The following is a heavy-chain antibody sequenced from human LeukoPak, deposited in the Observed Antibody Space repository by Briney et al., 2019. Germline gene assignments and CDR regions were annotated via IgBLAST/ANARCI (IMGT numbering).Heavy chain of an antibody. CDR1: GFTFSSYW. D-gene: IGHD6-13*01. CDR3: AREGQQPETHTETDAFDI. CDR2: IKRDGSEK. V-gene: IGHV3-7*01. Sequence: GGSLRLSCAASGFTFSSYWMSWVRQAPGKGLEWVANIKRDGSEKYYVDSVKGRFTISRDNAKNSLYLQMNSLRAEDTAVYYCAREGQQPETHTETDAFDIWGQGTMVTVSS. J-gene: IGHJ3*02.